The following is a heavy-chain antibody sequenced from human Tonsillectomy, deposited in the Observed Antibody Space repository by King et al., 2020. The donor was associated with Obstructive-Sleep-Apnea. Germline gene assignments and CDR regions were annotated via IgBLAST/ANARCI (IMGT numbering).Heavy chain of an antibody. CDR2: IYTSGST. Sequence: QLQESGPGLVKPSETLSLTCTVSGGSISSYYWNWIRQPAGKGLEWIGRIYTSGSTTYNPSLRSRVTMSVDTSKNQFSLKLSSVTAADTAVYYCARDAPPLYSGYETLYFDYWGQGTLVTVSS. D-gene: IGHD5-12*01. CDR3: ARDAPPLYSGYETLYFDY. J-gene: IGHJ4*02. CDR1: GGSISSYY. V-gene: IGHV4-4*07.